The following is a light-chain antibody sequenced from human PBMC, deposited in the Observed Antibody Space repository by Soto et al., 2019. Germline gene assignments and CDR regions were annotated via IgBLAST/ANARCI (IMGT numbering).Light chain of an antibody. J-gene: IGLJ2*01. CDR2: DVS. CDR3: SSYTSSRVL. CDR1: TSDVGASNY. Sequence: QSVLTQPASVSGSPGQSITISCTGTTSDVGASNYVSWYQQHPGKAPKVIIYDVSNRPSGVSNRFSGSKSGNAASLTISGLQAEDEADYYCSSYTSSRVLFGGGTQLTVL. V-gene: IGLV2-14*01.